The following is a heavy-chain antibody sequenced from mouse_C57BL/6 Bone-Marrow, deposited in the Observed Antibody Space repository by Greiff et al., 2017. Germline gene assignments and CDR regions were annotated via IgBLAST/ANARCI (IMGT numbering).Heavy chain of an antibody. J-gene: IGHJ4*01. D-gene: IGHD2-12*01. CDR1: GFTFSDYG. V-gene: IGHV5-17*01. CDR2: ISSGSSTI. Sequence: DVKLVESGGGLVKPGGSLKLSCAASGFTFSDYGMHWVRQAPEKGLEWVAYISSGSSTIYYADTVKGRFTLSRDNAKNTRLLQMTSLRSEDTAMYYCARYDWYYAMDYWGQGTSVTVSS. CDR3: ARYDWYYAMDY.